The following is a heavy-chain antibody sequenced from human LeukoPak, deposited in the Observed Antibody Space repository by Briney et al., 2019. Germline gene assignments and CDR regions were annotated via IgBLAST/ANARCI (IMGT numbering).Heavy chain of an antibody. CDR2: ISYTGNT. CDR3: ARDDYRGVTNFDP. D-gene: IGHD3-10*01. V-gene: IGHV4-59*01. J-gene: IGHJ5*02. Sequence: ETLSLTCIVSGGSISPYFWSWIRQPPGKGLEWIGYISYTGNTNYNPSLKSRVTISVDTSRDQFSLQLTSVTAADTAVYYCARDDYRGVTNFDPWGQGTLVTVSS. CDR1: GGSISPYF.